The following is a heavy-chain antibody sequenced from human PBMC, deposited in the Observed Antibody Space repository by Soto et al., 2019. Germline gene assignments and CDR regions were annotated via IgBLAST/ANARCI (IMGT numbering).Heavy chain of an antibody. CDR1: GYTFTSYY. Sequence: QVQLVQSGAEVKKPGASVKVSCKASGYTFTSYYMHWVRQAPGQGLEWMGIINPSGGSTSYAQKFQGRVTMTRDTSTSTVYMEPSSLRSEETAVYYCARGVIRCELLEYYFDYWGQGTLVTVSS. CDR3: ARGVIRCELLEYYFDY. D-gene: IGHD1-26*01. J-gene: IGHJ4*02. V-gene: IGHV1-46*01. CDR2: INPSGGST.